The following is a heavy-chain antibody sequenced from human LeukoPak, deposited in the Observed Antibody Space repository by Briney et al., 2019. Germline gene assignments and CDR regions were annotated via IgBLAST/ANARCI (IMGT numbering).Heavy chain of an antibody. CDR2: INPNINGT. V-gene: IGHV1-2*02. Sequence: GASVKVSCKASGYTFTGYYIHWVRQAPGQGLEWMGWINPNINGTNYAQKLQGRVTMTTDTSTSTAYMELRSLRSDDTAVYYCARGGKYYYDSSGYYYAPDYWGQGTLVTVSS. CDR3: ARGGKYYYDSSGYYYAPDY. J-gene: IGHJ4*02. D-gene: IGHD3-22*01. CDR1: GYTFTGYY.